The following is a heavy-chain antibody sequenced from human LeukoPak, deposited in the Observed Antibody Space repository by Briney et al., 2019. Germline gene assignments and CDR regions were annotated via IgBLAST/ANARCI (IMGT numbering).Heavy chain of an antibody. J-gene: IGHJ4*02. CDR2: ISSSGSTI. V-gene: IGHV3-11*01. Sequence: GGSLRLSCAASGFTFSDYYMSWMRQAPGKGLEWVSYISSSGSTIYYADSVKGRFTISRDNANNSLYLQMNSLRVEDTAVYYCARVTLTSANFDYWVQGTLVTVSS. CDR3: ARVTLTSANFDY. CDR1: GFTFSDYY.